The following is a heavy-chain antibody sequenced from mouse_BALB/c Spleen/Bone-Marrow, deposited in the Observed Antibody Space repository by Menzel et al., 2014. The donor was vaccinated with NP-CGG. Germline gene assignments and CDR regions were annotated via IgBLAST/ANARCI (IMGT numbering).Heavy chain of an antibody. CDR1: GYTFSSYW. CDR3: ARAYYVNYDAMDY. V-gene: IGHV1-9*01. Sequence: VQLVESGAELMKPGASMKISCKATGYTFSSYWIAWVKQRPGHGLEWIGEILPGSGSTNYNERFKGKAKFTADTSSNTAYMQLSSLTSEDSAVYYCARAYYVNYDAMDYWGQGTAVTVSS. CDR2: ILPGSGST. J-gene: IGHJ4*01. D-gene: IGHD2-10*01.